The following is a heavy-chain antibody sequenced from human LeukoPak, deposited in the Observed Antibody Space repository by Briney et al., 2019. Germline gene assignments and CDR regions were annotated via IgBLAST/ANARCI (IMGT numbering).Heavy chain of an antibody. CDR3: ARGRITMVRGVDY. Sequence: SETLSLTCTVSGGSIISDYWSWIRQPPGKGLEWIGYIYYSGSTNYNPSLKSRVTISVDTSKNQFSLKLSSVTAADTAVYYCARGRITMVRGVDYWGQGTLVTVSS. CDR1: GGSIISDY. V-gene: IGHV4-59*01. D-gene: IGHD3-10*01. J-gene: IGHJ4*02. CDR2: IYYSGST.